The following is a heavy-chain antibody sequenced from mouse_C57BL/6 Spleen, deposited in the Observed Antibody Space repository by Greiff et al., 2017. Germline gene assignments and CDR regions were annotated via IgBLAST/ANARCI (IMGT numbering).Heavy chain of an antibody. V-gene: IGHV14-4*01. J-gene: IGHJ3*01. CDR3: TTRRWFAY. CDR1: GFNIKDDY. Sequence: VQLQQSGAELVRPGASVKLSCTASGFNIKDDYMHWVKQRPEPGLEWIGWIDPENGDTEYASKFQGKAPITADTSSNTAYLQLSSLPSEDTAVYYCTTRRWFAYWGQGTLVTVSA. CDR2: IDPENGDT.